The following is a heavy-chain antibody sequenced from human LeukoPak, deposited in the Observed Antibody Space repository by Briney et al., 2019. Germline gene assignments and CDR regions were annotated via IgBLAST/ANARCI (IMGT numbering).Heavy chain of an antibody. V-gene: IGHV4-61*02. CDR3: ARGHGGLWSPFDY. CDR2: IYYSGST. J-gene: IGHJ4*02. D-gene: IGHD5-18*01. Sequence: PSQTLSLTCTVSGGSISSGSYYWSWIRQPAGKGLEWIGSIYYSGSTYYNPSLKSRVTISVDTSKNQFSLKLSSVTAADTAVYYCARGHGGLWSPFDYWGQGTLVTVSS. CDR1: GGSISSGSYY.